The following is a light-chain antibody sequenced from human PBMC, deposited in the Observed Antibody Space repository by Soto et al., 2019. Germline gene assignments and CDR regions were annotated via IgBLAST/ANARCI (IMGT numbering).Light chain of an antibody. CDR1: QSVSSY. J-gene: IGKJ5*01. CDR2: DAS. CDR3: QQYKNWPPIS. Sequence: EVVLTQSPATLSLSPGDRATLSCRASQSVSSYFAWYQQKPGQAPRLLIYDASNRATGIPARFSGSASGTEFTLTITGLQSEDFAVYYCQQYKNWPPISFGQGTRLEIK. V-gene: IGKV3-11*01.